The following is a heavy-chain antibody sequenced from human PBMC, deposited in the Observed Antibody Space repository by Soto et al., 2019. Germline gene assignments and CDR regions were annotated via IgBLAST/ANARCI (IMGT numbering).Heavy chain of an antibody. CDR3: ARRGRDGGYYYYGMDV. J-gene: IGHJ6*02. CDR2: IDPSDSYT. V-gene: IGHV5-10-1*01. Sequence: LKISCKGSGYSFTSYWISWVRQMPGKGLEWMGRIDPSDSYTNYSPSFQGHVTISADKSISTAYLQWSSLKASDTAMYYCARRGRDGGYYYYGMDVWGQGTTVTVSS. D-gene: IGHD3-16*01. CDR1: GYSFTSYW.